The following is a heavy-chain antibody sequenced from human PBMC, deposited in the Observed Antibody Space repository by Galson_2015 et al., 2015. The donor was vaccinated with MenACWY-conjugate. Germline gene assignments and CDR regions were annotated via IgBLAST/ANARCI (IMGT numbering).Heavy chain of an antibody. V-gene: IGHV3-23*01. CDR3: AKVIYGARYYFEH. D-gene: IGHD3/OR15-3a*01. Sequence: SLRLSCAASGFDFDDYAMSWVRQAPGKGLQWVAGVDLGGGRIFNKDPVRGRFTISRDNSKNTLDLQMDSLRVEDTAVYYCAKVIYGARYYFEHWGQGSLVIVTS. J-gene: IGHJ4*02. CDR1: GFDFDDYA. CDR2: VDLGGGRI.